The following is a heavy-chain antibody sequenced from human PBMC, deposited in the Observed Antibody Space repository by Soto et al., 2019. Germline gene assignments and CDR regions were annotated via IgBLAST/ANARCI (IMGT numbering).Heavy chain of an antibody. Sequence: GASVKVSCKASGYTFTRYGIRWVRQAPGQGLEWMGWISGYNGDTKYAQKFQGRVTMTIDTSTTTTYMELRSLTSDDTAVYYCAKNGQPPYYYYGMDVWGQGTTVTVSS. CDR2: ISGYNGDT. D-gene: IGHD2-8*01. CDR3: AKNGQPPYYYYGMDV. J-gene: IGHJ6*02. V-gene: IGHV1-18*01. CDR1: GYTFTRYG.